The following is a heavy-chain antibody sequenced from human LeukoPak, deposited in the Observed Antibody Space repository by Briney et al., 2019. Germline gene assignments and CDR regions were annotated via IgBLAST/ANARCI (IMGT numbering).Heavy chain of an antibody. V-gene: IGHV1-46*01. J-gene: IGHJ4*02. Sequence: ASVKGSCKASGYTFTSYYIHWVRQAPGQRLEWMGIINPSGGSTSYAQKFQGRVTMTRDTSTSTVYMELSSLRSEDTAVYYCARTAVTNDYYFDYWGQGTLVTVSS. CDR2: INPSGGST. D-gene: IGHD4-17*01. CDR3: ARTAVTNDYYFDY. CDR1: GYTFTSYY.